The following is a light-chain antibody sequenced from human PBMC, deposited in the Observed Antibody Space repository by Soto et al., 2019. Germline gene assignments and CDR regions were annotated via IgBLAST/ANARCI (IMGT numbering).Light chain of an antibody. V-gene: IGKV3-20*01. CDR3: QQYGSSPPYT. J-gene: IGKJ2*01. CDR2: GAS. Sequence: ETVLTQSPGTLSLSPGERATLSCRASQSVSNSYLAWYQQKPGQAPRLLISGASSRATGIPDRFSGSGSGTDFTLTISRLEPEDFAVYYCQQYGSSPPYTFGQGTKLEIK. CDR1: QSVSNSY.